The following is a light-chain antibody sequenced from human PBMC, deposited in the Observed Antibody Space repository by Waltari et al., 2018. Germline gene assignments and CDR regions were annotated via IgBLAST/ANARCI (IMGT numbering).Light chain of an antibody. CDR2: ATS. J-gene: IGKJ1*01. V-gene: IGKV1-39*01. CDR1: QSIGTS. CDR3: HQNYSPPPT. Sequence: DIQMTQSPSSLSAFVGDRVIITCRASQSIGTSLNWYQQKPGKAPKLLIYATSTLQSWVTSRFSGSGSGTDFTLTISSLQPEDFATYSCHQNYSPPPTFGQGTKVEIK.